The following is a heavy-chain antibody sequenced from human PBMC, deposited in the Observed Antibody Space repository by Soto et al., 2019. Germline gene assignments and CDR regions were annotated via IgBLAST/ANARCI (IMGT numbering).Heavy chain of an antibody. J-gene: IGHJ5*02. D-gene: IGHD3-22*01. CDR2: ISAYNGNT. CDR3: ARESWLGSWFDP. Sequence: ASVKVSCKASGYTFTSYGISWVRQAPGQGLEWMGWISAYNGNTNYAQKLQGRVTMTTDTSTRTAYMELRSLRSDDTAVYYCARESWLGSWFDPWGQGTLVTVSS. CDR1: GYTFTSYG. V-gene: IGHV1-18*01.